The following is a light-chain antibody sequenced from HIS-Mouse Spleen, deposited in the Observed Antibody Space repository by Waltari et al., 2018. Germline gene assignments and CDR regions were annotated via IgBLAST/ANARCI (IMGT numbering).Light chain of an antibody. J-gene: IGLJ2*01. Sequence: SYELTQPPSVSVSPGQTARITCSGDALPKQYAYWYQKKPGQAPVLVIYKDSERPSGLPERFSGSSSGTTVTLTISGVQAEDEADYYCQSADSSGTYQDVVFGGGTKLTVL. CDR1: ALPKQY. V-gene: IGLV3-25*03. CDR3: QSADSSGTYQDVV. CDR2: KDS.